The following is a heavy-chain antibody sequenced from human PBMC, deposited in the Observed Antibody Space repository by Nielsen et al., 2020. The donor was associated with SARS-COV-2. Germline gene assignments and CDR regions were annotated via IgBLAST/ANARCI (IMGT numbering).Heavy chain of an antibody. Sequence: GESLKISCAASGFTFSNAWMSWVRQAPGKGLEWVGRIKSKTDGGTTDYAAPVKGSFTISKDDSKNTLYLQMNSLKTEDTAVYYCTTDLPRSIDYWGQGTLVTVSS. CDR2: IKSKTDGGTT. V-gene: IGHV3-15*01. CDR1: GFTFSNAW. J-gene: IGHJ4*02. CDR3: TTDLPRSIDY.